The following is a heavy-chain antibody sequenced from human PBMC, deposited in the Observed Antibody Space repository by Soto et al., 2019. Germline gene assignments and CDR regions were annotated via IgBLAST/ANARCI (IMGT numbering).Heavy chain of an antibody. J-gene: IGHJ6*02. CDR1: GGSFSGYY. V-gene: IGHV4-34*01. CDR3: ATGRGYRYGYADYYPGMDC. CDR2: INHSGST. D-gene: IGHD5-18*01. Sequence: PSATLSLTCAVYGGSFSGYYWSWIRQPPGKGLEWSGEINHSGSTNSNPPLKSRVTISVDTSKNQFSLKLSSVTAADTAVYYCATGRGYRYGYADYYPGMDCRGQETPVTVAS.